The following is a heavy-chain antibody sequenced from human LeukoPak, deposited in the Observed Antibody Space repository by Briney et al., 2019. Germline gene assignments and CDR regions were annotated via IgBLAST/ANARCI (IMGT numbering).Heavy chain of an antibody. CDR2: INPNSGGT. CDR3: ARARGDSGSYVDY. D-gene: IGHD3-10*01. V-gene: IGHV1-2*04. CDR1: GYTFTGYY. J-gene: IGHJ4*02. Sequence: GASVKVSCKASGYTFTGYYMHWVRQAPGQGLEWMGWINPNSGGTNYAQKFQGWVTMTRDTSISTAYMELSRLRSDDTAVYYCARARGDSGSYVDYWGQGTLVTVS.